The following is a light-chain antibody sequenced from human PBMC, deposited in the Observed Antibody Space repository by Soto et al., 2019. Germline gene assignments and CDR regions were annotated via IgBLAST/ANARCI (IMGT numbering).Light chain of an antibody. Sequence: QSVLTQPASVSGSPGQSITISCTGTSSDVGSYNLVSWYQHHPGRAPKLMIYEGNKRPSGVSNRFSGSKSGNTAFLTISGLQAEDEADYYCCSYAGSSTYVLFGGGTKLTVL. V-gene: IGLV2-23*01. CDR1: SSDVGSYNL. CDR3: CSYAGSSTYVL. CDR2: EGN. J-gene: IGLJ2*01.